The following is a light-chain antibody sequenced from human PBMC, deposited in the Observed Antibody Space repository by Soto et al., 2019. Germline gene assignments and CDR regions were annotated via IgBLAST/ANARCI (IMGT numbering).Light chain of an antibody. CDR2: DVS. J-gene: IGKJ4*01. CDR3: EQRSNWPPLT. V-gene: IGKV3-11*01. Sequence: EIVLTQSPATLSLSPGERATLSCRASQSVSSYLAWYQQKPGQAPRLLIYDVSNRATGIPARFSGSGSGTDFTLTISSLEPEDFAVYYCEQRSNWPPLTFGGGTKVEIK. CDR1: QSVSSY.